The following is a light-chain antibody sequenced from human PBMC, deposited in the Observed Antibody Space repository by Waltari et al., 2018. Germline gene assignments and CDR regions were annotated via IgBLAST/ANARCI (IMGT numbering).Light chain of an antibody. Sequence: QSVLTQSPSASGTPGQKVTISCNGRSSNIGSNYVYWYQQLPGTAPKLLIFKNNQRPSGVPDRFSDSKSGTSASLAINGLRSEDEADYYCAAWDDSLSGLVLGGGTKVTVL. CDR2: KNN. J-gene: IGLJ3*02. CDR1: SSNIGSNY. CDR3: AAWDDSLSGLV. V-gene: IGLV1-47*01.